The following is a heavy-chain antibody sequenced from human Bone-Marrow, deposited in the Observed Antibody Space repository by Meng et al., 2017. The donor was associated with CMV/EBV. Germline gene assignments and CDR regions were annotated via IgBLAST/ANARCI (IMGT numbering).Heavy chain of an antibody. D-gene: IGHD6-19*01. Sequence: QVQPVKPGAEMKKPGASVKVSCTTSGFTFSDYYIPWVRQAPGQGLEWMGWVNSKNEATNYARKFQGRVSMTRDTSISTAHMELSRLMSDDTAVYYCVRSSGWSLFDYWGQGTLVTVSS. V-gene: IGHV1-2*02. CDR2: VNSKNEAT. J-gene: IGHJ4*02. CDR1: GFTFSDYY. CDR3: VRSSGWSLFDY.